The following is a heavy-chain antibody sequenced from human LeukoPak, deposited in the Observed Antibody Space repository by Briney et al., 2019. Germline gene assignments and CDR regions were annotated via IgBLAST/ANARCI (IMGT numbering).Heavy chain of an antibody. CDR1: GFTFSSYE. CDR2: ISSSGTTI. Sequence: PGGSLRLSCAASGFTFSSYEMNWVRQAPGKRLEWVSYISSSGTTIYYADSVKGRFTISRDNAKNSLYLQMNSLRAEDTAVYYCAPRPGYSNNWGQGTLVTVSS. D-gene: IGHD6-13*01. V-gene: IGHV3-48*03. J-gene: IGHJ4*02. CDR3: APRPGYSNN.